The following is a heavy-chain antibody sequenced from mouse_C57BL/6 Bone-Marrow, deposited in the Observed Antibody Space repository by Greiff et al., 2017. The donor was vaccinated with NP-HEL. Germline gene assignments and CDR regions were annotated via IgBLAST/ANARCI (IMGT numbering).Heavy chain of an antibody. Sequence: VQLQQPGAELVKPGASVKMSCKASGYTFTSYWITWVKQRPGQGLEWIGDIYPGSGSTNYNEKFKSKATLTVDTSSSTAYMQLSSLTSEDSAVYYCARLFTTVVAPYYFDYWGQGTTLTVSS. CDR3: ARLFTTVVAPYYFDY. CDR2: IYPGSGST. D-gene: IGHD1-1*01. V-gene: IGHV1-55*01. J-gene: IGHJ2*01. CDR1: GYTFTSYW.